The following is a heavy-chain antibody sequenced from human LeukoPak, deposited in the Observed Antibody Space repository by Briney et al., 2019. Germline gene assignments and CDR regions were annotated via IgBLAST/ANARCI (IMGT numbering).Heavy chain of an antibody. D-gene: IGHD3-3*01. V-gene: IGHV3-11*06. Sequence: PGGSLRLSCAASGFTFSDYYMTWIRQAPGKGLEWVSSISSSSSYIYYADSVKGRFTISRDNAKNSLYLQMNSLRAEDTAVYYCARVGWDDFWSGYYLDYYYYMDVWGKGTTVTVSS. CDR3: ARVGWDDFWSGYYLDYYYYMDV. J-gene: IGHJ6*03. CDR2: ISSSSSYI. CDR1: GFTFSDYY.